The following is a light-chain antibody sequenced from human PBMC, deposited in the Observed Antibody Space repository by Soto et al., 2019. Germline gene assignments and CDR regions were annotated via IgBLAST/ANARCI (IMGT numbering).Light chain of an antibody. V-gene: IGKV1-5*01. CDR1: QGITNR. Sequence: DIQMTQSPSTLSASVGDRVTITCQASQGITNRLAWYQQKPGKAPQVLIFDASNLESGVPSRFSGSGSGTQFSLTITSLRPDDFATYYCQHYGGLWTFGQGTKVEL. J-gene: IGKJ1*01. CDR3: QHYGGLWT. CDR2: DAS.